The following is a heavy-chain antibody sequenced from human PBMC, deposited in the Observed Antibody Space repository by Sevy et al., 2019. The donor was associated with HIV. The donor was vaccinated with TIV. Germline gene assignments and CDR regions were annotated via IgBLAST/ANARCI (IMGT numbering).Heavy chain of an antibody. CDR1: GFTFSSYA. V-gene: IGHV3-23*01. CDR3: AKGSRRMYYYDSSGYTTGQDY. J-gene: IGHJ4*02. D-gene: IGHD3-22*01. Sequence: GGSLRLSCAASGFTFSSYAMSWVRQAPGKGLEWVSAISGSGGSTYYADSVKGRFTIFRDNSKDTLYLQMNGLRTEETAVYYCAKGSRRMYYYDSSGYTTGQDYWGQGTLVTVSS. CDR2: ISGSGGST.